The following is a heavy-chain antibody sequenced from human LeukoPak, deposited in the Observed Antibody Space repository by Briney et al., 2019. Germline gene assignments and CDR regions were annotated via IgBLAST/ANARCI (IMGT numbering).Heavy chain of an antibody. D-gene: IGHD6-13*01. V-gene: IGHV3-33*01. Sequence: GGSLRLSCAASGFTFSSYGMHWVRQAPGKGLEWVAVIWYDGSNKYYADSVKGRITVSRDNSKNTLYLQMNSLRDEDTAVYYCARGAKYSSSWLKFDYWGQGTLVIVSS. CDR2: IWYDGSNK. J-gene: IGHJ4*02. CDR1: GFTFSSYG. CDR3: ARGAKYSSSWLKFDY.